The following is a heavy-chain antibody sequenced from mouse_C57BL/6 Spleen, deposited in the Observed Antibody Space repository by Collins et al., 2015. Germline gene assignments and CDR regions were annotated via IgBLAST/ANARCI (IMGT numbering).Heavy chain of an antibody. J-gene: IGHJ4*01. CDR1: GYTFTDYY. CDR2: INPYNGGT. Sequence: EVQLQQSGPVLVKPGASVKMSCKASGYTFTDYYMNWVKQSHGKSLEWIGVINPYNGGTSYNQKFKGKATLTVDKSSSTAYMELNSLTSEDSAVYYCARGSSYDYAMDYWGQGTSVTVSS. D-gene: IGHD1-1*01. V-gene: IGHV1-19*01. CDR3: ARGSSYDYAMDY.